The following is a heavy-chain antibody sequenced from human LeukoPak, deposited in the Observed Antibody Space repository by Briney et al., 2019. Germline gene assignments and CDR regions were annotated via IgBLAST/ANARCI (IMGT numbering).Heavy chain of an antibody. V-gene: IGHV1-46*01. D-gene: IGHD6-19*01. J-gene: IGHJ4*02. CDR1: GYSFTSNY. CDR2: IYPRDGST. Sequence: ASVKVSCKASGYSFTSNYIHWVRQAPGQGLEWMGMIYPRDGSTSYAQRFQDRVTVTRDTSISTAYMELSRLRSDDTAVYYCARLAVADHRDYWGQGTLVTVSS. CDR3: ARLAVADHRDY.